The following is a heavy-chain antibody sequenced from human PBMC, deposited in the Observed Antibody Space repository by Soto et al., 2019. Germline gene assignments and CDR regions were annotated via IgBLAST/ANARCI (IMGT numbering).Heavy chain of an antibody. V-gene: IGHV3-23*01. CDR1: GFTFTYYA. D-gene: IGHD2-2*01. J-gene: IGHJ4*02. CDR3: AKDRDYPRDQFHY. CDR2: ISANGQGI. Sequence: EVQLLESGGGFVQPGGSLRLSCTASGFTFTYYALSWVRQAPGKGLEWVSAISANGQGIYYADSVRGRFTISRDNSKNTVFLHMDSLRAEDTAVYYCAKDRDYPRDQFHYWGQGTLVTGSS.